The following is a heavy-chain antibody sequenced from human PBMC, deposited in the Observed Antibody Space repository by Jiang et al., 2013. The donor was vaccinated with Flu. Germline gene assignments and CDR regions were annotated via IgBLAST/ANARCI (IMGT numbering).Heavy chain of an antibody. CDR1: GGSISSYQ. V-gene: IGHV4-4*07. J-gene: IGHJ4*02. CDR2: MYTSGNT. D-gene: IGHD3-22*01. CDR3: AGDTGDSGGYHQDF. Sequence: LLKPSETLSLTCTVSGGSISSYQWSWIRQPAGKGLEWIGRMYTSGNTNYNPSLKSRVTMSVDTSKNQFSLKLRSVTAADTAVYYCAGDTGDSGGYHQDFWGQGTLVTVSS.